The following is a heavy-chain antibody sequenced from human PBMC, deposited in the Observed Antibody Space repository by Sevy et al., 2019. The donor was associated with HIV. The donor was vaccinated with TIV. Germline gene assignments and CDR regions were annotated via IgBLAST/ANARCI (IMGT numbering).Heavy chain of an antibody. Sequence: GGSLRLSCVGSGFAFRKFGMHWVRQAPGKGLEWVAVIWFDGSNTYYADSVKGRFTISRDIAKNTLHLQMNSLRAEDTAVYYCARDLEFYDYGDYGPAFMPDYWGQGTLVTVSS. CDR3: ARDLEFYDYGDYGPAFMPDY. CDR1: GFAFRKFG. V-gene: IGHV3-33*08. CDR2: IWFDGSNT. J-gene: IGHJ4*02. D-gene: IGHD4-17*01.